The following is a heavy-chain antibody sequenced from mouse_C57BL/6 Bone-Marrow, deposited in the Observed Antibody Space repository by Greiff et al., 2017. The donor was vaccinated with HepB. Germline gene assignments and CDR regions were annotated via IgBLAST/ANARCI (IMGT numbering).Heavy chain of an antibody. CDR1: GYTFTSYW. CDR2: IYPGSGST. Sequence: QVQLQQPGAELVKPGASVKMSCKASGYTFTSYWITWVKQRPGQGLEWIGDIYPGSGSTNYNEKFKSKATLTVDTSSSTAYMQHSSLTSEDSAVYYCARGGVTTGDYYAMGYWGKVTSVTVSS. D-gene: IGHD2-2*01. CDR3: ARGGVTTGDYYAMGY. V-gene: IGHV1-55*01. J-gene: IGHJ4*01.